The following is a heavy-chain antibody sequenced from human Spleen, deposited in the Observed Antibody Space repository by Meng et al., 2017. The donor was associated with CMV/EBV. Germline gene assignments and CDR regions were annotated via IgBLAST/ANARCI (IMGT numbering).Heavy chain of an antibody. D-gene: IGHD3-3*01. CDR3: TRETGEAFWSGSHDS. Sequence: SETLSLTCTVSGDSISGYYWSWIRQPPGKGLEWIAYIYYSGSTNYNPSLKSPVTMSVDTSKNQFSLKLSSVTAADTAVYYCTRETGEAFWSGSHDSWGQGKLVTVSS. V-gene: IGHV4-59*01. CDR2: IYYSGST. CDR1: GDSISGYY. J-gene: IGHJ4*02.